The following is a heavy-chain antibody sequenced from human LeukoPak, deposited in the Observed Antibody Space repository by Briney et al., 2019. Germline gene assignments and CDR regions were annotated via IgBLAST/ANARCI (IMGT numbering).Heavy chain of an antibody. CDR1: GFTFSSHS. CDR2: ISSRSSYI. CDR3: ARDGYVWGSYRYGGSWFDP. V-gene: IGHV3-21*01. D-gene: IGHD3-16*02. J-gene: IGHJ5*02. Sequence: PGGSLRLSCAASGFTFSSHSMNWVRQAPEKGLEWVSSISSRSSYIYYADSVKGRFTISRDDAKNSLYLQMNSLRAEDTAVYYCARDGYVWGSYRYGGSWFDPWGQGTLVTVSS.